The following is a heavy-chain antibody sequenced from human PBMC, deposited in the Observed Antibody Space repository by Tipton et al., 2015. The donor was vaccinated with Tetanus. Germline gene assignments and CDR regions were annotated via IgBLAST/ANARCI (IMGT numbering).Heavy chain of an antibody. CDR1: GGPFYKHG. D-gene: IGHD6-25*01. J-gene: IGHJ4*02. CDR2: IIPASGAT. V-gene: IGHV1-69*01. Sequence: QLVQSGAEVKKPGSSVKVSCKSSGGPFYKHGIDWVRQAPGQGLEWMGGIIPASGATNYAHKFQGRVTMTADASTTTVHMELSNLRSDDTAVYYRVRDRAAAGGSDYWGQGTLVTV. CDR3: VRDRAAAGGSDY.